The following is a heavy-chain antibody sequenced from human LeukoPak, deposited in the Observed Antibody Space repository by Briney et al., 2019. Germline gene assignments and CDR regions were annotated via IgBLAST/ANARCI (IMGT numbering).Heavy chain of an antibody. CDR2: IKQDGSEE. Sequence: GGSLRLSCAASGFTFSTYWMTWVRQAPGKGLEWVANIKQDGSEEYYVDSVRGRFTISRDSAKNSLYLQMNSLRAEDTAVYYYARHIDWSFDYWGQGALVTVSS. J-gene: IGHJ4*02. D-gene: IGHD3-9*01. CDR1: GFTFSTYW. V-gene: IGHV3-7*01. CDR3: ARHIDWSFDY.